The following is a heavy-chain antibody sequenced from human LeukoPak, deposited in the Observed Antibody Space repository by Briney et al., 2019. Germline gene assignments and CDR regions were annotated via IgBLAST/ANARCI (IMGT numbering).Heavy chain of an antibody. V-gene: IGHV4-31*03. CDR3: ARVADYVWGSYRYFDI. J-gene: IGHJ3*02. CDR1: GGSISSGGYY. Sequence: PSETLSLTCTVSGGSISSGGYYWSWIRLHPGKGLEWIGYIYYSGSTYYNPSLKSRVTISVDTSKNQFSLKLSSVTAADTAVYYCARVADYVWGSYRYFDIWGQGTMVTVSS. D-gene: IGHD3-16*02. CDR2: IYYSGST.